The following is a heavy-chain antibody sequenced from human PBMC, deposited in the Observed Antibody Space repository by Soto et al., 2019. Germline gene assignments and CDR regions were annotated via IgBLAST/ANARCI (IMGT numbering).Heavy chain of an antibody. CDR3: AREPISTPRGVTQVDP. CDR1: GAPISSGGFY. D-gene: IGHD3-10*01. J-gene: IGHJ5*02. V-gene: IGHV4-31*03. Sequence: QVRLQESGPGLVRPSQTLSLTCNVSGAPISSGGFYWSWIRQHPGKGPEWIGYIYNSGTTSYNPSLGSRVTMSLDAAKNHFSLELRSVTVADTAVYYCAREPISTPRGVTQVDPWGQGTQVTVSS. CDR2: IYNSGTT.